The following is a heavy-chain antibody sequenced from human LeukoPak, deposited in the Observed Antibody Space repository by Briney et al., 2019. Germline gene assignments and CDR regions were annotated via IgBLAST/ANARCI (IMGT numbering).Heavy chain of an antibody. D-gene: IGHD3-9*01. V-gene: IGHV3-21*01. CDR3: ASENYDILTGRRYYYYYYYMDV. Sequence: GGSLRLSCEASGFTFTTYSMTWVRQAPGKGLEWVSIISSGSSAIFSADALKGRFTISRDDAKNLLYLDMNSLRAEDTAVYYCASENYDILTGRRYYYYYYYMDVWGKGTTVTVSS. CDR2: ISSGSSAI. CDR1: GFTFTTYS. J-gene: IGHJ6*03.